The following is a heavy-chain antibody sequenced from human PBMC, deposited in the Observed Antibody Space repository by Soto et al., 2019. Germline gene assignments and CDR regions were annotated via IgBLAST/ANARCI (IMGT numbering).Heavy chain of an antibody. CDR2: IIPIFGTA. Sequence: GASVKVSCKASGGTFSSYAISWVRQAPGQGLEWMGGIIPIFGTANYAQKFQGRVTITADESTSTAYMELSRLRSEDTAVYYCARDARPISSSCDNFDDWGQGTPVTVSS. J-gene: IGHJ4*02. CDR3: ARDARPISSSCDNFDD. D-gene: IGHD6-13*01. V-gene: IGHV1-69*13. CDR1: GGTFSSYA.